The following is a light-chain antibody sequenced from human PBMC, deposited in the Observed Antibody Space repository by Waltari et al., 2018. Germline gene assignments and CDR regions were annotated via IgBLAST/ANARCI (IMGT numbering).Light chain of an antibody. CDR3: QQRNNWG. J-gene: IGKJ1*01. Sequence: EIVLTQSPATLSLSPGARATLACRASQSVSNYLAWYQQKPGQAPRLLIYDASNRAAGIPDRFSGSGSGTDFTLTISSLEPEDFAVYYCQQRNNWGFGQGTKVEIK. V-gene: IGKV3-11*01. CDR2: DAS. CDR1: QSVSNY.